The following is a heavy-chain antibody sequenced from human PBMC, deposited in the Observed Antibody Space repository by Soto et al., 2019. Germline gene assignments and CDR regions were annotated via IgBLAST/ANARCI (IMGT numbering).Heavy chain of an antibody. CDR1: GYTFNDYE. J-gene: IGHJ5*02. CDR3: ARIAMPARPRWYNWFDP. CDR2: MNPNSGET. V-gene: IGHV1-8*02. D-gene: IGHD2-2*01. Sequence: ASVKVSCKTSGYTFNDYEINWVRHATGQGLEWIGWMNPNSGETGYAQRFQGRVTMTTSSSLNTAYLGLSSLTSDDTAVYYCARIAMPARPRWYNWFDPWGQGTLVTVSS.